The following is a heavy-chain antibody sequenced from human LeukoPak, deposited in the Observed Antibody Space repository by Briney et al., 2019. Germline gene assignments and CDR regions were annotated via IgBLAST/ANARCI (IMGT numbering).Heavy chain of an antibody. Sequence: ASVKVSCKASVGTFSSYAISWVRQAPCQGLEWRGRIIPILGIANYAQKFQGRVTFTADKSTRTAYMGLSRLRSEDTARYYCAREPLEMATTYSYYWGQGTLVTVSS. D-gene: IGHD5-24*01. CDR3: AREPLEMATTYSYY. J-gene: IGHJ4*02. CDR2: IIPILGIA. CDR1: VGTFSSYA. V-gene: IGHV1-69*04.